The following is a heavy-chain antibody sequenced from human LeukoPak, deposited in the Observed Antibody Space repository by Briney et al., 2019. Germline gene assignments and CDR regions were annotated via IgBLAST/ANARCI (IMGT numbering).Heavy chain of an antibody. CDR1: GFTFSSYW. V-gene: IGHV3-7*03. D-gene: IGHD3/OR15-3a*01. CDR3: AKAEYDFWSGYLYYFDY. J-gene: IGHJ4*02. Sequence: GGSLRLSCAASGFTFSSYWMSWVRQAPGKGLEWVANIKQDGSEKYYVDSVKGRFTISRDNAKNSLYLQMNSLRAGDTAVYYCAKAEYDFWSGYLYYFDYWGQGTLVTVSS. CDR2: IKQDGSEK.